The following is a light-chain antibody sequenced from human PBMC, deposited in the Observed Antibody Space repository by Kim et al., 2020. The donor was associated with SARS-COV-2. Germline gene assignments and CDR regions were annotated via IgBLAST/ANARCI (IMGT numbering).Light chain of an antibody. V-gene: IGLV2-14*03. CDR3: SSYTSSSTRV. Sequence: GQSITISCTGTSSDVGGYKYVSWYQQHPGKAPKLMIYDVSDRPSGVSNRFSGSKSDNTASLTISGLQAEDEADYYCSSYTSSSTRVFGSGTKVTVL. J-gene: IGLJ1*01. CDR2: DVS. CDR1: SSDVGGYKY.